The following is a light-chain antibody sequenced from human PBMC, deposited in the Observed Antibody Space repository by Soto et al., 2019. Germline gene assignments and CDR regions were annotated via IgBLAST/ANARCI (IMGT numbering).Light chain of an antibody. V-gene: IGLV1-44*01. CDR1: SSNIGANP. Sequence: QSVLTQPPSASGTPGQRVTISCSGSSSNIGANPINWYQQLPGTAPKLLIYNNDQRPSGVPDRFSASKSGTTAALAISGLQSEDEADYYCDAWDASLYGAVLGGGTKVTVL. J-gene: IGLJ2*01. CDR2: NND. CDR3: DAWDASLYGAV.